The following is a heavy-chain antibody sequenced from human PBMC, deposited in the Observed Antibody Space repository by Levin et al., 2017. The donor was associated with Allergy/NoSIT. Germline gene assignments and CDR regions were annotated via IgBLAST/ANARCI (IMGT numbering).Heavy chain of an antibody. D-gene: IGHD3-10*01. CDR3: ARDGDGDPLDC. V-gene: IGHV1-18*01. Sequence: GGSLRLSCKTSGYTFTAYGVSWVRQAPGQGLEWMAWINVYNGNTIYAQKFQDRVSVITDTSTSTAYLDLSSLTSDDTAVYYGARDGDGDPLDCWGQGTLVTVAS. J-gene: IGHJ4*02. CDR2: INVYNGNT. CDR1: GYTFTAYG.